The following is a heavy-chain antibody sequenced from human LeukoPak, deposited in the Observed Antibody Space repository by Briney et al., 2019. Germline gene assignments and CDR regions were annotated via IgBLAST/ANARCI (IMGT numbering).Heavy chain of an antibody. D-gene: IGHD6-13*01. CDR1: GFTFSSYA. CDR2: ISSSGGST. CDR3: GKSKSIAAAAIDY. Sequence: LPGGSLRLSCAASGFTFSSYAMSWVRQAPGKGLEWVSAISSSGGSTYYGDSVKGRFTISRDKSKNTLYLQMNSLRAEDTAVYYCGKSKSIAAAAIDYWGQGTLVTVSS. J-gene: IGHJ4*02. V-gene: IGHV3-23*01.